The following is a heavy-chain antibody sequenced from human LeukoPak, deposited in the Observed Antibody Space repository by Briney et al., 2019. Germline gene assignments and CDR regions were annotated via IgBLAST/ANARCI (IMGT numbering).Heavy chain of an antibody. CDR1: GYSISSGYY. V-gene: IGHV4-38-2*01. CDR3: ARLGSSYRLIDY. CDR2: IYHSGST. J-gene: IGHJ4*02. Sequence: PSETLSLTCAVPGYSISSGYYWGWIRQPPGKGLEWIGSIYHSGSTYYNPSLKSRVTISVDTSKNQFSLKLSSVTAADTAVYYCARLGSSYRLIDYWGQGTLVTVSS. D-gene: IGHD6-13*01.